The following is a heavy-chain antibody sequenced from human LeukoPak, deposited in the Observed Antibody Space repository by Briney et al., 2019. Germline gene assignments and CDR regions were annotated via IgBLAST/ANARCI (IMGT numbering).Heavy chain of an antibody. CDR3: AKGIYSSGWSYFDY. V-gene: IGHV3-23*01. CDR1: GFTFSNSA. Sequence: GGSLRLSCAASGFTFSNSAMSWVRQPPGKGLEWVSNLSGSGITTYYAVSVKCRFTISRDNSKNTLYLQMNSLRAEHTAVYYCAKGIYSSGWSYFDYWGHGTLVTVSS. CDR2: LSGSGITT. D-gene: IGHD6-19*01. J-gene: IGHJ4*01.